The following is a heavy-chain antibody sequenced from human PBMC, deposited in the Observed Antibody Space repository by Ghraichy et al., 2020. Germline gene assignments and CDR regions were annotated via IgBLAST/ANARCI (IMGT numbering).Heavy chain of an antibody. CDR2: ISSSGADT. D-gene: IGHD3-3*01. CDR1: GFTFSNNA. Sequence: GGSLRLSCAASGFTFSNNAMIWVRQVPGEGLEWVSAISSSGADTYYADSVKGRFTISRDNSKNTLYLQMSSLRAEDTALYYCAKRGDYDFLVGYGELDYWVHGTLVTVDS. CDR3: AKRGDYDFLVGYGELDY. J-gene: IGHJ4*01. V-gene: IGHV3-23*01.